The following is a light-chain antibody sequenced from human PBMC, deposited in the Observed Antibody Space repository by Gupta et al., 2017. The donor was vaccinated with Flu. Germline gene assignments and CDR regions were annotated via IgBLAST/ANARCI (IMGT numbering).Light chain of an antibody. CDR2: ENN. J-gene: IGLJ2*01. Sequence: QKVTISCSGSSSNIGNNYVSWYQQLPGTAPKLLIYENNKRPSGIPDRFSGSKSGTSATLGITGLQTGDEADYYCGTWDSSLSVEFGGGTKLTVL. CDR1: SSNIGNNY. CDR3: GTWDSSLSVE. V-gene: IGLV1-51*02.